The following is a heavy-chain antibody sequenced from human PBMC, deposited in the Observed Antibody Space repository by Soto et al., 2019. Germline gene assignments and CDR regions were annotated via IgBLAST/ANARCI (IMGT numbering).Heavy chain of an antibody. Sequence: PGGSLRLSCAASGYTFSNAWMNWVRQAPGKGLEWVGRIKSKTDGGTTDYAAPVKGRFTISRDDSKNTLYLQMNSLKTEDTAVYYCTTDLGYSSGWYGILLLNYYGMDVWGQGTTVTVSS. CDR2: IKSKTDGGTT. D-gene: IGHD6-19*01. J-gene: IGHJ6*02. CDR1: GYTFSNAW. V-gene: IGHV3-15*07. CDR3: TTDLGYSSGWYGILLLNYYGMDV.